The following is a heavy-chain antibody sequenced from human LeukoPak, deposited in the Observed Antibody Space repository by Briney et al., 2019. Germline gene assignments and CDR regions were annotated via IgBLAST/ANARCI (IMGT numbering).Heavy chain of an antibody. V-gene: IGHV3-21*01. CDR1: GFTVSSNY. Sequence: GGSLRLSCAASGFTVSSNYMSWVRQAPGKGLEWVSSVSTGSNYIYYADSVKGRFTISRDNDKNSLYLQMNSLRAEDTAVYYCAKGVFEQLVSWFDPWGQGTLVTVSS. CDR3: AKGVFEQLVSWFDP. J-gene: IGHJ5*02. CDR2: VSTGSNYI. D-gene: IGHD6-13*01.